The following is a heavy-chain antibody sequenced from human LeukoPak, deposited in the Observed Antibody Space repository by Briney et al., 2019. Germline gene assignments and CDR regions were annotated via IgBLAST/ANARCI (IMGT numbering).Heavy chain of an antibody. Sequence: PSETLSLTCAVYGGSFSGYYWSWIRQPPGKGLEWIGEINHTESTNYNPSLKSRVTISVDTSKNQFSLKLSSVTAADTAVYYCAKDRGSSSSAYGMDVWGQGTTVTVSS. CDR1: GGSFSGYY. CDR2: INHTEST. D-gene: IGHD6-13*01. J-gene: IGHJ6*02. CDR3: AKDRGSSSSAYGMDV. V-gene: IGHV4-34*01.